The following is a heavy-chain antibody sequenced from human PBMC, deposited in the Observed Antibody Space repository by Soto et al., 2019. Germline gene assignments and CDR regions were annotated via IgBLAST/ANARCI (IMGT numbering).Heavy chain of an antibody. CDR1: GFIVSSNQ. CDR3: LRRPTDHKLRLVEWPYGDY. V-gene: IGHV3-53*01. CDR2: IYSGHTT. J-gene: IGHJ4*02. D-gene: IGHD3-3*01. Sequence: EVQLVESGGGLIQPGGSLRLSCVASGFIVSSNQMSWVRQAPGKGLEWVSVIYSGHTTYYADSVEGRFTISREDSKNTLYLQMESLRGEGQAGLYRLRRPTDHKLRLVEWPYGDYWGQGALVTVSS.